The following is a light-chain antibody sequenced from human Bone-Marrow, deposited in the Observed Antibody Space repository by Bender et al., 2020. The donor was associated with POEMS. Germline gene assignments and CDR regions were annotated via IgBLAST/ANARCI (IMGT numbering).Light chain of an antibody. V-gene: IGLV1-40*01. CDR2: GYN. J-gene: IGLJ3*02. CDR3: QSYDNSLGGWV. Sequence: QSALTQPPSVSGAPGQRVTISCTGSSSNTGSGYDINWYQHLPGTAPKLLIHGYNNRPSGVPDRFSGSKSGTSASLAITGLQAEDEGDYYCQSYDNSLGGWVFGGGTKLTVL. CDR1: SSNTGSGYD.